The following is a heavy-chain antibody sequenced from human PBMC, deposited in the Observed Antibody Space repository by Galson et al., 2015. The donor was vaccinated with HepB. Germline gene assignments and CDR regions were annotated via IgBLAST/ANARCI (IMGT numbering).Heavy chain of an antibody. CDR1: GFTFSSYS. Sequence: SLRLSCAASGFTFSSYSMNWVRQAPGKGLEWVSSISSSSSYIYYADSVKGRFTISRDNAKNSLYLQMNSLGAEDTAVYYCASSYCSGGSCYSLSRWFDPWGQGTLVTVSS. CDR3: ASSYCSGGSCYSLSRWFDP. J-gene: IGHJ5*02. D-gene: IGHD2-15*01. V-gene: IGHV3-21*01. CDR2: ISSSSSYI.